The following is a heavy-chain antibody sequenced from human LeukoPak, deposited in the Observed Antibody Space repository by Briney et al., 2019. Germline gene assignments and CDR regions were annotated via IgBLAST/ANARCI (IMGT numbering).Heavy chain of an antibody. CDR2: IYPGDSDT. D-gene: IGHD1-26*01. J-gene: IGHJ3*02. CDR3: ARYSGSSPTAFDI. V-gene: IGHV5-51*01. CDR1: GYSFTSYW. Sequence: GESLKVSCKGSGYSFTSYWIGWVRQMHGKGLEWMGIIYPGDSDTRYSPSFQGQVTISADKSISTAYLQWSSLKASDTAMYYCARYSGSSPTAFDIWGQGTMVTVSS.